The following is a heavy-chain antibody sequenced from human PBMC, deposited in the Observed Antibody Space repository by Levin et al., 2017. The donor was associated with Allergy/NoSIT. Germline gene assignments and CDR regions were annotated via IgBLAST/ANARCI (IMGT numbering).Heavy chain of an antibody. J-gene: IGHJ4*02. CDR3: ARDLTTGLNYFDY. CDR1: GFTFSSYG. D-gene: IGHD1-1*01. Sequence: QLGESLKISCAASGFTFSSYGMHWVRQAPGKGLEWVAVIWYDGSNKYYADSVKGRFTISRDNSKNTLYLQMNSLRAEDTAVYYCARDLTTGLNYFDYWGQGTLVTVSS. CDR2: IWYDGSNK. V-gene: IGHV3-33*01.